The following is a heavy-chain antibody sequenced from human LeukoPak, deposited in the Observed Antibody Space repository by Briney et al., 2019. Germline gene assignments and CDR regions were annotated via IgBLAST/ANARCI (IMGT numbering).Heavy chain of an antibody. Sequence: GGSLRLSCAASGFTSSIYAMSWVRQAPGKGLEWVSAISGSGAYTYYADSVKGRFTTSRDNAKNTLFLHINSLRAEDTGVYYCARDNLEWGSVFDYWGQGSLVTVSS. CDR3: ARDNLEWGSVFDY. V-gene: IGHV3-23*01. D-gene: IGHD3-16*01. J-gene: IGHJ4*02. CDR2: ISGSGAYT. CDR1: GFTSSIYA.